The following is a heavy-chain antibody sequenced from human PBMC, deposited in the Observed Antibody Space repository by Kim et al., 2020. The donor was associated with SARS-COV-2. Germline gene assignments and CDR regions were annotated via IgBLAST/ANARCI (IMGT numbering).Heavy chain of an antibody. CDR2: IDGGGTAT. CDR1: GFTSSGDW. Sequence: GGSLRLFCAASGFTSSGDWMHWVRQAPGKGLMWVSRIDGGGTATAYADAVEGRFTISRDSAKDTLYLQMNSLRDEDTAIYYCVRARYDGNCFGRWGQGTLVTVSS. CDR3: VRARYDGNCFGR. D-gene: IGHD2-21*02. V-gene: IGHV3-74*01. J-gene: IGHJ4*02.